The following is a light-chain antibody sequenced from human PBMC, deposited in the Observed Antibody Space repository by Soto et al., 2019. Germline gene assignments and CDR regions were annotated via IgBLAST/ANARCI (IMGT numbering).Light chain of an antibody. V-gene: IGLV2-14*03. CDR2: DVN. CDR3: TSWTTSTTMI. J-gene: IGLJ2*01. CDR1: SSDIGAYNF. Sequence: QSALTQPASVSGSPGQSITISCTGTSSDIGAYNFVYWYQQHPGKAPKLMLYDVNIRPSGVSNRFSGSKSVNTASLTISGLQAEDEADYYCTSWTTSTTMIFGGGTKVTVL.